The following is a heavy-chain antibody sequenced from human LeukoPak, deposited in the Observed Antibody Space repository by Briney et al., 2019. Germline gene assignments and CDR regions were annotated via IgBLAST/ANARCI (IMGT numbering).Heavy chain of an antibody. D-gene: IGHD6-13*01. Sequence: PGGSLRLSCAASGFTVSSNYMSWVRQAPGKGLEGGSVIYSGGSTYYADSVQGSFRLYSDNSEHQLYLHTNSLRAEDTGVYYCARGWYSRRSHFDYWGRGPLVTVSS. CDR3: ARGWYSRRSHFDY. V-gene: IGHV3-66*01. CDR2: IYSGGST. CDR1: GFTVSSNY. J-gene: IGHJ4*02.